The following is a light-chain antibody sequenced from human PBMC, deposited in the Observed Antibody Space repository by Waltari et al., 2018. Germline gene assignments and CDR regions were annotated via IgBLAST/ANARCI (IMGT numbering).Light chain of an antibody. Sequence: DIQMTQSPSTVSASVGDRVTITCRASQSISSWCDRYQQKPGKAPKLLIYDASSLESGVPSRFSGSGSGTEFTLTISSLQPEDFATYYCQQSYSTPFTFGPGTKVDIK. CDR3: QQSYSTPFT. J-gene: IGKJ3*01. CDR1: QSISSW. V-gene: IGKV1-5*01. CDR2: DAS.